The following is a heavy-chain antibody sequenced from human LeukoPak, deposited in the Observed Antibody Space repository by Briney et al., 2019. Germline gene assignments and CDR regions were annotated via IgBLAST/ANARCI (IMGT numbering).Heavy chain of an antibody. CDR3: GRLDYVWGRHFDY. D-gene: IGHD3-16*01. Sequence: PSATLSLTCTVSGGSISSGSYYWGWNRQPPGKGLEWIGSIYYSGSTYYNPSLNSRVTISVDTSKNQFSLKLSSVTAADTAVYYCGRLDYVWGRHFDYWGQGTLVTVSS. CDR1: GGSISSGSYY. CDR2: IYYSGST. V-gene: IGHV4-39*01. J-gene: IGHJ4*02.